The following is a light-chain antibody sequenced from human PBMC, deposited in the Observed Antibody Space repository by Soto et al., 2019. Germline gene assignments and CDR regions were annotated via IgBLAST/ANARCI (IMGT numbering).Light chain of an antibody. J-gene: IGLJ2*01. Sequence: QSVLTQPASVSGSPGQSITISCTGTSSDVGSYNLVSWYQQHPGKAPKLMIYEVNNRPSGVSNRFSGSKSANTASLTISGLQAEDEADYYCSSHTTSSLPGIFGGGTKLTVL. CDR3: SSHTTSSLPGI. CDR1: SSDVGSYNL. CDR2: EVN. V-gene: IGLV2-14*02.